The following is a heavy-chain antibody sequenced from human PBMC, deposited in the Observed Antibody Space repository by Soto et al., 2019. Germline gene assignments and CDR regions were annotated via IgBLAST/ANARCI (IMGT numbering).Heavy chain of an antibody. CDR2: IHTSGST. CDR3: ARPQYFGEDGAFNI. V-gene: IGHV4-4*07. CDR1: GGSISDFY. Sequence: QVQLQESGPGLVKPSETLSLICTVSGGSISDFYWRWIRQPAGKGLEWIGRIHTSGSTNINPSLKIRVSLSVDTSRNQLSLTLPSVTAADTAEDYCARPQYFGEDGAFNIWGQGTVVTVSS. J-gene: IGHJ3*02. D-gene: IGHD3-10*01.